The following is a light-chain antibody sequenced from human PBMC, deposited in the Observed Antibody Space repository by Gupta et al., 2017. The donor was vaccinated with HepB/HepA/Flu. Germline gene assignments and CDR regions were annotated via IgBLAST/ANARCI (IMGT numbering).Light chain of an antibody. CDR3: QHYGDSPWP. CDR1: QSFSSNY. Sequence: EVVLTQSPGTLSLSPGEGATLSCRASQSFSSNYLSWYQQKPGQAPRLTVYGGSLSATGVPYRFPGSGSGTHFTLTIRRLEPEDFGVYYCQHYGDSPWPFGQGIKVEI. V-gene: IGKV3-20*01. J-gene: IGKJ1*01. CDR2: GGS.